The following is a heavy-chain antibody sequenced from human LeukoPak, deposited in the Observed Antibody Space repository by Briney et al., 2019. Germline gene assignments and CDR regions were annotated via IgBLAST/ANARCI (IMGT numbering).Heavy chain of an antibody. CDR3: ASIRSGSYRNFDY. V-gene: IGHV1-69*13. J-gene: IGHJ4*02. Sequence: SVKVSCKASGGTFSSYAISWVRQAPGQGLEWMGGIIPIFGTANYAQKFQGRVTITADESTSSAYMELSSLRSEDTAVYNCASIRSGSYRNFDYWGQGTLVTVSS. CDR2: IIPIFGTA. D-gene: IGHD1-26*01. CDR1: GGTFSSYA.